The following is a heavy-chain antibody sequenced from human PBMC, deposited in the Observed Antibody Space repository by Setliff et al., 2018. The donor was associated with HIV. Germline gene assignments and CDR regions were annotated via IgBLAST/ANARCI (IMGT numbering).Heavy chain of an antibody. D-gene: IGHD3-10*01. CDR1: GFTFSDYY. V-gene: IGHV3-11*04. Sequence: PGGSLRLSCTASGFTFSDYYMSWIRQSPGKGLEWISYISSSGTTIYYADSVKGRFTISRDNSKDRLYLQMNSLRTEDTAVYYCARGGWGVLTYYMDVWGKGTTVTVSS. CDR3: ARGGWGVLTYYMDV. CDR2: ISSSGTTI. J-gene: IGHJ6*03.